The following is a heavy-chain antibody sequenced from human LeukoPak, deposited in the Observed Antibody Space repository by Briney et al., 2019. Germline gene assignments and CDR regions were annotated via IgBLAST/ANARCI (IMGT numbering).Heavy chain of an antibody. Sequence: GRSLRLSCAASGFTFSSYGMHWVRQAPGKGLEWLAVISYDGSNKYYADSVKGRFTISRDNSKNTLYLQMNSLRAEDTAVYYCAKDDDDGSGSYWVYYYYGMDVWGKGTTVTVSS. CDR3: AKDDDDGSGSYWVYYYYGMDV. J-gene: IGHJ6*04. V-gene: IGHV3-30*18. CDR1: GFTFSSYG. CDR2: ISYDGSNK. D-gene: IGHD3-10*01.